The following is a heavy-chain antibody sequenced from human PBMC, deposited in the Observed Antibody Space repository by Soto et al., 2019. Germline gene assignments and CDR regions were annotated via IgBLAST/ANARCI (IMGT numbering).Heavy chain of an antibody. J-gene: IGHJ4*02. V-gene: IGHV3-21*06. D-gene: IGHD6-6*01. CDR2: ISTSSTYI. Sequence: GGSLRLSCAASGFTFSSYTMNWVRQAPGKGLEWVSSISTSSTYIYYADSVKGRFTISRDNAKDSLYLQMNSLRAEDTAVYYCAKEYSTSFDYWGQGTPVTVS. CDR1: GFTFSSYT. CDR3: AKEYSTSFDY.